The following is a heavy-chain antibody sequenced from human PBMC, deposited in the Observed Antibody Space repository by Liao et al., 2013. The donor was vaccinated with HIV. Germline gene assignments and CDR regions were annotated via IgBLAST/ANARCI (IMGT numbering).Heavy chain of an antibody. CDR1: GGPISGKTYH. CDR2: IYYSGTT. V-gene: IGHV4-39*07. Sequence: QLQLQESGPGLVKPSETLSLACTVSGGPISGKTYHWGWIRQPPGKGLEWIGSIYYSGTTYYNPSLRSRVTISIDTSNNHFSLRLNSVTAADTAVYYCAREHNFFDSWGRGTLVTVSS. J-gene: IGHJ4*02. CDR3: AREHNFFDS.